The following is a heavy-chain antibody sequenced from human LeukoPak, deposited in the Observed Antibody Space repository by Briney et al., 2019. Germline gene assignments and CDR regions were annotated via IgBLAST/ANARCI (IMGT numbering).Heavy chain of an antibody. Sequence: PSETLSLTCTVSGGSISSYYWSWIRQPPGKGLEWIGYIYYSGSTNYNPSLKSRVTISVDTSKNQFSLKLSSVTAADTAVYYCARARGVTGTTRWFDPWGQGTLVTVSS. CDR2: IYYSGST. D-gene: IGHD1-7*01. V-gene: IGHV4-59*01. CDR1: GGSISSYY. J-gene: IGHJ5*02. CDR3: ARARGVTGTTRWFDP.